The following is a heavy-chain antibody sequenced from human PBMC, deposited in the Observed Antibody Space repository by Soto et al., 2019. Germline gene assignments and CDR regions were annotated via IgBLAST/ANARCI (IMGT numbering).Heavy chain of an antibody. J-gene: IGHJ4*02. CDR2: INPNSGGT. CDR1: GYTFTGYY. Sequence: GASVKVSCKASGYTFTGYYMHWVRQAPGQGLEWMGWINPNSGGTNYAQKFQGRVTMTRDTSISTAYMELSRLRSDDTAVYYCARGNYLRGVIRSHIDYWGQGTLVTVSS. D-gene: IGHD3-10*01. V-gene: IGHV1-2*02. CDR3: ARGNYLRGVIRSHIDY.